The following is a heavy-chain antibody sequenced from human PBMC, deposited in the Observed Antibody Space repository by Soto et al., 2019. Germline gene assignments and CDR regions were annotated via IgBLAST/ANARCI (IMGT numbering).Heavy chain of an antibody. CDR2: ISRSSSTI. V-gene: IGHV3-48*02. J-gene: IGHJ4*02. Sequence: EVQLVESGGGLVQPGGSLRLSCAASGFTFSSYSMNWVRQAPGKGLEWVSYISRSSSTIYYADSVKGRFTISRDNAKNSLCLQMNSLRDEDTAVYYCARVAGATLADYWGQGTLVTVSS. D-gene: IGHD1-26*01. CDR3: ARVAGATLADY. CDR1: GFTFSSYS.